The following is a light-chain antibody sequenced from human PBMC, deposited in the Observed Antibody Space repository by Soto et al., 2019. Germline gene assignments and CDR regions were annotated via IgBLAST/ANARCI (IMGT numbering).Light chain of an antibody. CDR2: GAS. CDR3: QHYESSPLT. J-gene: IGKJ4*01. Sequence: EIVLTQSPGTLSLSPGERATLSCRASQSLSSNYLAWYQQKPGQAPRLLIYGASSRATGIPDRFNGSGSGTAFTLTVSRLEPEDFAVYYCQHYESSPLTFGGGTKVEIK. CDR1: QSLSSNY. V-gene: IGKV3-20*01.